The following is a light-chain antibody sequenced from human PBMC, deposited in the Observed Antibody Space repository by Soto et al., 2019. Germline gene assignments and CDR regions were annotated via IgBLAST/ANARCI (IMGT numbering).Light chain of an antibody. Sequence: IQMTQSPSTLSSSLGDRVTITCRASQSISSWLAWYQQKPGKAPKLLIYDASSLESGVPSRFSGSGSGTEFTLTISSLQTDDFATYYCQQYNSYSYTFGQGTKVDIK. CDR3: QQYNSYSYT. J-gene: IGKJ2*01. CDR1: QSISSW. CDR2: DAS. V-gene: IGKV1-5*01.